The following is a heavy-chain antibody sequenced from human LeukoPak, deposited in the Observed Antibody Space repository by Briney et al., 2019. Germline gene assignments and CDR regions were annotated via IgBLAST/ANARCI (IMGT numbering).Heavy chain of an antibody. V-gene: IGHV3-9*01. J-gene: IGHJ4*02. CDR2: ISWSSGSV. D-gene: IGHD1-26*01. CDR1: GFTFDDYA. CDR3: TKSPEMKGAADY. Sequence: GRSLKLSCAASGFTFDDYAMNWVRQAPGKGLEWVSSISWSSGSVGYADSVKGRFTISRDNAKNSLYLQMNSLRAEDTAFYYCTKSPEMKGAADYWGQGTLVTVSS.